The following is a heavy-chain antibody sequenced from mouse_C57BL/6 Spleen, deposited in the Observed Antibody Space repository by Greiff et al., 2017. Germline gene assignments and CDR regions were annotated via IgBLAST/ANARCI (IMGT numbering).Heavy chain of an antibody. CDR3: GSRYDYVDVWYFDV. Sequence: EVQLQESGGGLVKPGGSLTLSCAASGFTFSDYGMHWVRQAPEKGLEWVAYISSGSSTIYYADTVKSRFTISRDNAKNTLFLQMTSLMSEDTTMYYCGSRYDYVDVWYFDVWGTGTTVTVSS. J-gene: IGHJ1*03. V-gene: IGHV5-17*01. CDR2: ISSGSSTI. D-gene: IGHD2-4*01. CDR1: GFTFSDYG.